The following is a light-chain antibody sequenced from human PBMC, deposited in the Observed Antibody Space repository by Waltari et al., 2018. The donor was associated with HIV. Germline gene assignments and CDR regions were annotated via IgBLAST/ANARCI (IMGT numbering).Light chain of an antibody. J-gene: IGKJ1*01. CDR3: QKYNKWPWA. CDR2: GAS. V-gene: IGKV3D-15*01. Sequence: EIVLTQPLGTLSVSPGERATLSCRTSQSISSNLTWFQQKPGQAPRLLIYGASTRATGIPARFIGSGSGTEFPLTISSLQSEDFALYYCQKYNKWPWAFGQGTKVEIK. CDR1: QSISSN.